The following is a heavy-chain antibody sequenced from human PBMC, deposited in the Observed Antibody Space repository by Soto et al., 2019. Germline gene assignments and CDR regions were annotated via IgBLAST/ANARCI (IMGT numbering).Heavy chain of an antibody. Sequence: VGSLRLSCASSGFTFSSYSMNWVRQAPGKGLEWVSSISSSSYIYYADSVKGRFTISRDNAKNSLYLQMNRLRAEDTAVYYCATDTRVNSRGWYDDFDYWGQGTLVTVSS. V-gene: IGHV3-21*01. CDR2: ISSSSYI. CDR1: GFTFSSYS. CDR3: ATDTRVNSRGWYDDFDY. J-gene: IGHJ4*02. D-gene: IGHD6-19*01.